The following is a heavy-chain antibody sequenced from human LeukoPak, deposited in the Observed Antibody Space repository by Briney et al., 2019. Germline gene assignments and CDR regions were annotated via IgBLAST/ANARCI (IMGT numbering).Heavy chain of an antibody. CDR1: GFTFISYE. CDR2: ISSSGSTI. CDR3: ARVQYSGSYHYFDY. J-gene: IGHJ4*02. V-gene: IGHV3-48*03. Sequence: GGSLRLSCAASGFTFISYEMNWVRQAPGKGLEWVSYISSSGSTIYYADSVKGRFTISRDNAKNSLYLQMNSLRAEDTAVYYCARVQYSGSYHYFDYWGQGTLVTVSS. D-gene: IGHD1-26*01.